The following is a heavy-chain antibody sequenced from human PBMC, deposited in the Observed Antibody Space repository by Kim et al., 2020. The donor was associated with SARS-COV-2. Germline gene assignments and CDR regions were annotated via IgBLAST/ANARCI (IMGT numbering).Heavy chain of an antibody. CDR2: IRGSADNT. D-gene: IGHD3-10*01. J-gene: IGHJ4*02. Sequence: GGSLRLSCTASGFTFRVYAMNWVRQAPGKGLEWVATIRGSADNTFYADSVKGRFTISRDNSKNTLYLQMSGLRAEDSAIYYCAKESGPPTTIFRGVPTGYWGQGTQVTVSS. CDR3: AKESGPPTTIFRGVPTGY. V-gene: IGHV3-23*01. CDR1: GFTFRVYA.